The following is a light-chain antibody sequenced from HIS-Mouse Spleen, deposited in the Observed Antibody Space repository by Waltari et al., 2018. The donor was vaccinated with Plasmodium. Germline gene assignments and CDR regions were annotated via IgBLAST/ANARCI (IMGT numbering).Light chain of an antibody. Sequence: EIVLTQSPETLSLSPGERATLSCRASQSVSSYLAWYQQKPGQAPRLLIYDASNRATGIPARFSGSGSGTDFTLTISSLEPEDFAVYYCQQRSNWPRVLTFGGGTKVEIK. V-gene: IGKV3-11*01. J-gene: IGKJ4*01. CDR2: DAS. CDR3: QQRSNWPRVLT. CDR1: QSVSSY.